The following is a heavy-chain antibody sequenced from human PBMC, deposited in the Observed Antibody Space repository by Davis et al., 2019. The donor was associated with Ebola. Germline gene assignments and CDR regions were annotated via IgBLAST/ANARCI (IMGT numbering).Heavy chain of an antibody. CDR3: AREGGLVRGVVITWKYGMDV. CDR2: INPSGGRT. D-gene: IGHD3-10*01. V-gene: IGHV1-46*01. Sequence: ASVKVSCKASGYTFTNYDISWVRQAPGQGLEWMGIINPSGGRTSYAQKFQGRVTMTTDTSASTVYMELSSLRSEDTAVYYCAREGGLVRGVVITWKYGMDVWGQGTRVTVSS. J-gene: IGHJ6*02. CDR1: GYTFTNYD.